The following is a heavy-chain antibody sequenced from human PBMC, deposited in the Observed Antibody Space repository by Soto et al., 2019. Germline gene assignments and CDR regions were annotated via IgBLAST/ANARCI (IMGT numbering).Heavy chain of an antibody. D-gene: IGHD3-3*01. CDR1: GFTFSSYP. Sequence: HVQLVESGGGVVQPERSLRLSCVASGFTFSSYPIHWVRQAPGKGLEWVTTISSDGNDKYYSDSVKGRFTTTRDNSKNTVYLQMNNKRVEDTAVYYCAKEGVADKYYYYGMDVWGQGTTVNVSS. CDR3: AKEGVADKYYYYGMDV. CDR2: ISSDGNDK. J-gene: IGHJ6*02. V-gene: IGHV3-30*04.